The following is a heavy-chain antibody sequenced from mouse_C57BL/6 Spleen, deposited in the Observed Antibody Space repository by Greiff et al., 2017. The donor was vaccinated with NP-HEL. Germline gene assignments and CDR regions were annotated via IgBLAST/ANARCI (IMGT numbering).Heavy chain of an antibody. CDR2: ISSGGSYT. V-gene: IGHV5-6*01. J-gene: IGHJ4*01. CDR3: ARHEGYSNLYYAMDY. Sequence: EVKLVESGGDLVKPGGSLKLSCAASGFTFSSYGMSWVRQTPDKRLEWVATISSGGSYTYYPDSVKGRFTISRDNAKNTLYLQMSSLKSEDTAMYYCARHEGYSNLYYAMDYWGQGTSVTVSS. D-gene: IGHD2-5*01. CDR1: GFTFSSYG.